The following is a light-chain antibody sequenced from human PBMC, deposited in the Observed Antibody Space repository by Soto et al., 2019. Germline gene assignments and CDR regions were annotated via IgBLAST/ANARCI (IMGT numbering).Light chain of an antibody. J-gene: IGKJ1*01. V-gene: IGKV1-6*01. Sequence: ALQMTQSPSSLSASVGDRVTITCRASQDIRTELGWYQQKPGKAPTLLIYGATTLQSGVPSRFSGSGSGTDFTLTISVLQPEDFATYYWLQDYNYPRTFGQGTKVEVK. CDR2: GAT. CDR3: LQDYNYPRT. CDR1: QDIRTE.